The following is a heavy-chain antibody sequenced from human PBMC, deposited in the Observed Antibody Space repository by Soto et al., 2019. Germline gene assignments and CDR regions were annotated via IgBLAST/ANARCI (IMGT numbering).Heavy chain of an antibody. CDR1: GFTFSSYW. CDR3: ASRGGWIQLNYGMDV. J-gene: IGHJ6*02. Sequence: GGSLRLSCAASGFTFSSYWMHWVRQAPGKGLVWVSRINSDGSSTSYADSVKGRFTISRDNAKNTLYLQMNSLRAEDTAVYYCASRGGWIQLNYGMDVWGQGTTVTVSS. V-gene: IGHV3-74*01. CDR2: INSDGSST. D-gene: IGHD5-18*01.